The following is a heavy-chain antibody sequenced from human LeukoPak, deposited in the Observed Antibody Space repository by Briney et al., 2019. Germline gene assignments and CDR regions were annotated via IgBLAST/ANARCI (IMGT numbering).Heavy chain of an antibody. D-gene: IGHD6-6*01. J-gene: IGHJ6*02. CDR1: GFTFSSYA. CDR3: AKGLAAIYYYGMDV. V-gene: IGHV3-23*01. CDR2: ISGSGGST. Sequence: GGSLRLSCAASGFTFSSYAMSWVRQAPGKGLEWVSAISGSGGSTYYADSVKGRFTISRDNSKNTLYLQMNSLRAEDTAVYYCAKGLAAIYYYGMDVWGQGTTVTVSS.